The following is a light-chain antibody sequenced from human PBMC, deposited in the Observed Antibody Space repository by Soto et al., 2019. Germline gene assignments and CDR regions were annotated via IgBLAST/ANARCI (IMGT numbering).Light chain of an antibody. Sequence: HSVLTQAPSVSAVPGQKVPISCSRSRSNIGNNYVSWYQQLPGTAPKLLIFENNKRPSGIPDRFSGSKSGTSATLGITGLQTGDEADYYCGTWDTSLSAGGVFGTGTKVTVL. V-gene: IGLV1-51*02. CDR3: GTWDTSLSAGGV. CDR1: RSNIGNNY. J-gene: IGLJ1*01. CDR2: ENN.